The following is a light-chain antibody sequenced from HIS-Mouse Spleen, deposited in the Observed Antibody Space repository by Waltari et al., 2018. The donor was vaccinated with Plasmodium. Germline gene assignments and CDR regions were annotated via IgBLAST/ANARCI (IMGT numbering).Light chain of an antibody. J-gene: IGKJ4*01. CDR3: QQFNSYPLT. CDR2: DAS. V-gene: IGKV1-13*02. Sequence: AIQLTQSPSSLSASVGDRVTITCRASQGISSALAWYQQKPGNAPKLLIYDASSLESGVPSRFSGSGSGTDFTLTISSLQPEDFATYDCQQFNSYPLTFGGGTKVEIK. CDR1: QGISSA.